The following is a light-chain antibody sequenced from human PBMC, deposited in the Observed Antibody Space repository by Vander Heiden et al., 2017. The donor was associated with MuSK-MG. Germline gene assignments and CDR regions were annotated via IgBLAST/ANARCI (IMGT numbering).Light chain of an antibody. Sequence: DIQMTQSPSSLSASVGDRVTITCQASQDISNYLNWYQQKPVKAPKLLIYDASNLETGVPSRFSGSGSGTDFTFTISIRQPEDIATYYCQQGDNVLALTFGGGTRVEMK. CDR3: QQGDNVLALT. J-gene: IGKJ4*01. CDR1: QDISNY. V-gene: IGKV1-33*01. CDR2: DAS.